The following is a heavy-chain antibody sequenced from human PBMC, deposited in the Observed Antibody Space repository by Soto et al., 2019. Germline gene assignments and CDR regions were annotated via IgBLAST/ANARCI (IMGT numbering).Heavy chain of an antibody. CDR1: GYTFTSYA. D-gene: IGHD3-3*01. J-gene: IGHJ4*02. V-gene: IGHV1-3*01. CDR3: ARGPNVLRFLEWLSDPRYYFDY. Sequence: ASVKVSCKASGYTFTSYAMHWVRQAPGQRLEWMGWINAGNGNTKYSQKFQGRVTITRDTSASTAYMELSSLRSEDTAVYYCARGPNVLRFLEWLSDPRYYFDYWGQGTLVTVSS. CDR2: INAGNGNT.